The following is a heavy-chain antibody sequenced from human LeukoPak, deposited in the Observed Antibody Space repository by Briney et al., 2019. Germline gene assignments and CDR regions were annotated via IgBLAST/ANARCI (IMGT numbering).Heavy chain of an antibody. V-gene: IGHV3-30*18. Sequence: GGSLDLSWAAPGFPFISYGLHWVRQAPGKGLEWVAVISYDGSNKYYADSVKGRFTISRDNSKNTLYMQMNSLRAEYTAVYYWAKGEYTTGATSDYYGMDVWGQGTTVTASS. D-gene: IGHD1-1*01. CDR1: GFPFISYG. J-gene: IGHJ6*02. CDR2: ISYDGSNK. CDR3: AKGEYTTGATSDYYGMDV.